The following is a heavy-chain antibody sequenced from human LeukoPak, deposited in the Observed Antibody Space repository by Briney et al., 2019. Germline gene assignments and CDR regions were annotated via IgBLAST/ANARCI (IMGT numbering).Heavy chain of an antibody. Sequence: PGGSLRLSCAASGFTFSSYAMSWVRQAPGKGLEWVSAISGSGGSTYYADSVKGRFTISRDNSKNTLYLQMNSLRAEDTAVYYCAKDLELVVIATYYFDYWGQGTLVTVSS. J-gene: IGHJ4*02. CDR2: ISGSGGST. D-gene: IGHD3-22*01. V-gene: IGHV3-23*01. CDR3: AKDLELVVIATYYFDY. CDR1: GFTFSSYA.